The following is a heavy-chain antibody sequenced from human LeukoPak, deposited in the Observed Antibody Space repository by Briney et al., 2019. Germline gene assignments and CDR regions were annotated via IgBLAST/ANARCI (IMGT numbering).Heavy chain of an antibody. V-gene: IGHV3-23*01. Sequence: PGGSLRLSCAASGFTFSSYAMNWVRQAPGKGLEWVSTISGSGGSKHYADSVAGRFTISRDNSQNTVYLQMNSLRAEDTAIYYCAKLTSASGAYGVDVWGQGTTVTVSS. J-gene: IGHJ6*02. CDR3: AKLTSASGAYGVDV. D-gene: IGHD3-10*01. CDR2: ISGSGGSK. CDR1: GFTFSSYA.